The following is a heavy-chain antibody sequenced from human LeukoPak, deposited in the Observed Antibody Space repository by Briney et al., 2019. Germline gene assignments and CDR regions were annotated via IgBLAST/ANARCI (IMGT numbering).Heavy chain of an antibody. D-gene: IGHD4/OR15-4a*01. CDR3: ARTVVITSTADYFDH. CDR1: GFSVSSNY. J-gene: IGHJ4*02. CDR2: LYSGGSA. V-gene: IGHV3-53*01. Sequence: GGSLRLSCAASGFSVSSNYMSWVRQAPGKGLEWVSVLYSGGSAYYADSVKGRFTISRDNSKNTLYLQMNGLGVEDTAVYYCARTVVITSTADYFDHWGQGTLVTVSS.